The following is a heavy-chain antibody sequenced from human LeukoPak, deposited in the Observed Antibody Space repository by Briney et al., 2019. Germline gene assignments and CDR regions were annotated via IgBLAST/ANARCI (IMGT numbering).Heavy chain of an antibody. CDR2: ISYDATYE. Sequence: GGSLRPSCAASGFTFSNYGIHWVRQTPGKGLEWVAVISYDATYEYYTDSVKGRFTISRDNSNNTLYLQMNSLRAEDTAVYYCARDWRGRLVSDYWGQGTLVTVSS. D-gene: IGHD2-8*01. CDR3: ARDWRGRLVSDY. J-gene: IGHJ4*02. V-gene: IGHV3-30*03. CDR1: GFTFSNYG.